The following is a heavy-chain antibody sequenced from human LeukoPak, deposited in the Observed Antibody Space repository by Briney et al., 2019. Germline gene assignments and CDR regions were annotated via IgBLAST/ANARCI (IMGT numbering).Heavy chain of an antibody. Sequence: GESLKISCKGSGYSFTSYWIGWVRQMPGKGLEWMGIIYPGDSDTRYSPSFQGQVTISADKSISTAYLQWSSLKASDTAMDYCASRSLVPRAGAAGYGDAFDIWGQGTMVTVSS. D-gene: IGHD6-13*01. CDR2: IYPGDSDT. CDR1: GYSFTSYW. J-gene: IGHJ3*02. CDR3: ASRSLVPRAGAAGYGDAFDI. V-gene: IGHV5-51*01.